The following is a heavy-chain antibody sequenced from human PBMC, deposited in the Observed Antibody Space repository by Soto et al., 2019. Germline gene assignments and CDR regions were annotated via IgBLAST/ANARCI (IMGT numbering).Heavy chain of an antibody. CDR1: GGTFSSYA. Sequence: SVKVSYKASGGTFSSYAISWVRQAPGQGLEWMGGIIPIFGTANYAQKFQGRVTITADESTSTAYMELSSLRSEDTAVYYCARGGARSYYGSGSYSPDDYWGQGTLVTVSS. J-gene: IGHJ4*02. CDR3: ARGGARSYYGSGSYSPDDY. CDR2: IIPIFGTA. V-gene: IGHV1-69*13. D-gene: IGHD3-10*01.